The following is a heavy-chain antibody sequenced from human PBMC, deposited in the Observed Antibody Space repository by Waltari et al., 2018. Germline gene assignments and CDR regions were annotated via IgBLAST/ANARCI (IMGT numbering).Heavy chain of an antibody. CDR3: ARGSRLASGTFFPTATDN. V-gene: IGHV1-8*01. CDR2: MNPNSGNP. D-gene: IGHD3-10*01. J-gene: IGHJ4*02. Sequence: QVQLVQSGAEVKEPGASVKVSCKASGYAFRTYDTNWVRQAAGQGLEWMGWMNPNSGNPGYAPKFQGRVTMTRDTSISTAYMELSSLRSDDTAVYYCARGSRLASGTFFPTATDNWAQGTPVTVSS. CDR1: GYAFRTYD.